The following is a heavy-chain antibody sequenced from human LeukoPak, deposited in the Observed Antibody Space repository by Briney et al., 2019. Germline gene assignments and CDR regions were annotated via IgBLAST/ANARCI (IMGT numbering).Heavy chain of an antibody. CDR3: ARANVGYSSGWFPDY. J-gene: IGHJ4*02. CDR1: GGSISSYY. D-gene: IGHD6-19*01. V-gene: IGHV4-59*01. CDR2: IYYSGST. Sequence: SETLSLTCTVSGGSISSYYWSWIRQPPGKGLEWIGYIYYSGSTNYNPSLKSRVTISVDTSKNQFSLKLSSVTAADTAVYYCARANVGYSSGWFPDYWGQGTLVTVSP.